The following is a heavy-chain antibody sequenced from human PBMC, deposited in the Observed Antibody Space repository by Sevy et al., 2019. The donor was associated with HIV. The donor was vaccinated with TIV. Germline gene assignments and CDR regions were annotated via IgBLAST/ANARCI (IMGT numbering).Heavy chain of an antibody. Sequence: GGSLRLSCAASGFTFSDYYMTWIRQAPGKGLEWVSCISSSSSTIYYADSVKGRFTISRDNAKNSLYLQMSGLRAEDTAVYYCARGNDVRSGYYVGFDYWGQGVLVTVSS. CDR2: ISSSSSTI. CDR1: GFTFSDYY. J-gene: IGHJ4*02. D-gene: IGHD3-3*01. CDR3: ARGNDVRSGYYVGFDY. V-gene: IGHV3-11*01.